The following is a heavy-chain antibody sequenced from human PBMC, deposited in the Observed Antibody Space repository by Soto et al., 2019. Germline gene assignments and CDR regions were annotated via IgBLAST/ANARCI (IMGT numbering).Heavy chain of an antibody. J-gene: IGHJ4*02. V-gene: IGHV3-30-3*01. CDR2: ISYDGSNK. CDR3: AKDRHPDGIWTFDY. CDR1: GFTFSSYA. Sequence: GGSLRLSCAASGFTFSSYAMHWVRQAPGKGLEWVAVISYDGSNKYYADSVKGRFTISRDNSKNTLYLQMNSLRAEDTAVYYCAKDRHPDGIWTFDYWGQGAPVTVSS. D-gene: IGHD3-9*01.